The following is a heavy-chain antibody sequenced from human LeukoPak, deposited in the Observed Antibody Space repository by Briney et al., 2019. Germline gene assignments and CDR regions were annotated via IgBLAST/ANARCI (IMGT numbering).Heavy chain of an antibody. V-gene: IGHV4-59*08. J-gene: IGHJ5*02. CDR1: GGSISSYY. CDR3: ARHTWSNSFDP. D-gene: IGHD2-15*01. Sequence: SETLSLTCTVSGGSISSYYWSWIRRPPGKGLEWIGYIYYSGSTNYNPSLKSRVTISVDTSKNQFSLKLSSVTAADTAVYYCARHTWSNSFDPWGQGTLVTVSS. CDR2: IYYSGST.